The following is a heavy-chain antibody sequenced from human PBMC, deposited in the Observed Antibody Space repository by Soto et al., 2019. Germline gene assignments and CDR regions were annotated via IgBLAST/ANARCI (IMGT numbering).Heavy chain of an antibody. CDR3: ARGGITIFVVATWWFDP. D-gene: IGHD3-3*01. J-gene: IGHJ5*02. CDR2: MNPNSGNT. Sequence: QVQLVQSGAEVKKPGASVKVSCKASGYTFTSYDINWVRQATGQGLEWMGWMNPNSGNTGYAQKFQGRVTMTRNTSISTAYMELSSLRSEDTAVYYCARGGITIFVVATWWFDPWGQGTLVTVSS. V-gene: IGHV1-8*01. CDR1: GYTFTSYD.